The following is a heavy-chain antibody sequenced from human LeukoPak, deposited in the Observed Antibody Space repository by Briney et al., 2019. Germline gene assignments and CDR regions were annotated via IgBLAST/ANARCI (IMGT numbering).Heavy chain of an antibody. V-gene: IGHV3-23*01. CDR2: ISGSGGGT. CDR1: GFTFSSYA. D-gene: IGHD6-19*01. Sequence: GGSLRLSCAASGFTFSSYAVSWVRQAPGKGLEWVSAISGSGGGTYYADSVKGRFTISRDNSKKTGYLEMSRLSTEDTALYHCAKTTTGYSSGPYPGLPVDYLGQGTLVSVSS. CDR3: AKTTTGYSSGPYPGLPVDY. J-gene: IGHJ4*02.